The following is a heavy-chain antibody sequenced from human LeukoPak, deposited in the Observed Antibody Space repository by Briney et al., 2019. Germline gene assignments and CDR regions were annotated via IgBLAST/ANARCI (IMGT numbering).Heavy chain of an antibody. CDR2: IYTSGST. V-gene: IGHV4-61*02. Sequence: SETLSLTCTVSGGSISSGSYYWSWIRQPAGKGLEWIGRIYTSGSTNYNPSLKSRVTLSIDTSKNQFSLKLSSVTAADTAVYYCARVGNSSGWTPFDPWGQGTLVTVSS. CDR3: ARVGNSSGWTPFDP. CDR1: GGSISSGSYY. D-gene: IGHD6-19*01. J-gene: IGHJ5*02.